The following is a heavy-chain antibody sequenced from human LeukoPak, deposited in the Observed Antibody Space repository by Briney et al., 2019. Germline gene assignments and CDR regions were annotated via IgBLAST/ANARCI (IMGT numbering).Heavy chain of an antibody. CDR3: ARARSGYSSSWYPGKGWFDP. V-gene: IGHV1-2*02. CDR1: VYTFTGYY. J-gene: IGHJ5*02. CDR2: INPNSWGT. D-gene: IGHD6-13*01. Sequence: ASVKVSCKASVYTFTGYYMHWVRQAPGQGLEWMGWINPNSWGTNYAQKFQGRVTMTRDTSISTAYMELSRMSSDDTAVYYCARARSGYSSSWYPGKGWFDPWGQGTLVTVSS.